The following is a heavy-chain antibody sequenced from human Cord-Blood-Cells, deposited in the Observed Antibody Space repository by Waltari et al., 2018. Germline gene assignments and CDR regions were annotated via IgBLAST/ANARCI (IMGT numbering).Heavy chain of an antibody. CDR1: GFSLSTSGVG. CDR3: AREDSSSEYFDY. D-gene: IGHD6-6*01. CDR2: IYWNDDK. J-gene: IGHJ4*02. Sequence: QITLKESGPTLVKPTQTLTLTCTFSGFSLSTSGVGVGWIRQPPGKALEWLALIYWNDDKRYSPSLKSRLTITKDTSKNQVVLTMTNMDPVDTATYYYAREDSSSEYFDYWGQGTLVTVSS. V-gene: IGHV2-5*01.